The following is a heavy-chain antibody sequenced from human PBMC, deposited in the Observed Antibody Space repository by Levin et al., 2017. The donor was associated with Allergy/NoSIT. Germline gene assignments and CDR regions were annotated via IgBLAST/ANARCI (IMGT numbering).Heavy chain of an antibody. V-gene: IGHV3-48*02. CDR2: ITTSTSTM. CDR1: GFTFSSYS. J-gene: IGHJ4*02. CDR3: ARESDCSGGTCYGVDF. Sequence: GESLKISCGASGFTFSSYSMNWVRQAPGKGLEWVSYITTSTSTMYYADSVRGRFTISRDNAKNSLYLQMNSLRDEDTAVYYCARESDCSGGTCYGVDFWGQGTLVTVSS. D-gene: IGHD2-15*01.